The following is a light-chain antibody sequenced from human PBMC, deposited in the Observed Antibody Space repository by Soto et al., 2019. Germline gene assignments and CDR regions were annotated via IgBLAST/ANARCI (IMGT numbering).Light chain of an antibody. J-gene: IGKJ2*01. Sequence: EIVMTQSPATLSVSPGERATLSCRASQSVSSNLAWYQQKPGQAPRLLIYGASTRATGIPARFSGGGSGTEFTLTISSLQSEDFAVYYCQQYNNWTPDTFGRGTKLEIK. V-gene: IGKV3-15*01. CDR1: QSVSSN. CDR3: QQYNNWTPDT. CDR2: GAS.